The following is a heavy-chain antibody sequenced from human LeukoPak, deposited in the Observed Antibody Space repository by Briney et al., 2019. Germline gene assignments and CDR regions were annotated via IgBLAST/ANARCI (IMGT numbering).Heavy chain of an antibody. D-gene: IGHD1-1*01. V-gene: IGHV4-34*01. Sequence: PSETLSLTCAVYGGSFSGYYWSWIRQPPGKGLGWIGEINNSGSTNYNPSLKSRVTISVDTSKNQFSLKLSSVTAADTAVYYCARVAYNDYWGQGTLVTVSS. CDR2: INNSGST. CDR3: ARVAYNDY. CDR1: GGSFSGYY. J-gene: IGHJ4*02.